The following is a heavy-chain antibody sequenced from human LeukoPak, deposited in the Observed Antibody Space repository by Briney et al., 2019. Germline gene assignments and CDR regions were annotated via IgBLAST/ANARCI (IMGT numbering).Heavy chain of an antibody. CDR1: GGSFSGYY. CDR2: INHSGST. Sequence: SETLSLTCAVYGGSFSGYYWSWIRQPPGKGLEWIGEINHSGSTNYNPSLKSRVTISVDTSKNQFSLKLSSVTAADTAVYYCASVADERSYDYWGQGTLVTVSS. V-gene: IGHV4-34*01. J-gene: IGHJ4*02. D-gene: IGHD2-21*01. CDR3: ASVADERSYDY.